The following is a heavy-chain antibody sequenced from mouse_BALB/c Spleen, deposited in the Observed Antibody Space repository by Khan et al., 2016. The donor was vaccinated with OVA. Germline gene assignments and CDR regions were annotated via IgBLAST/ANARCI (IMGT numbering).Heavy chain of an antibody. CDR1: GYTFTSYW. Sequence: VQLQQSGAELARPGASVKLSCKASGYTFTSYWMQWVKQRPGQGLEWIGAIYPGDGDTRYTQKFKGKATLTADKSSSTAYMQLSSLASNDSAVYSCARGGYGNRYYAMDYWGQGTSVTVSS. J-gene: IGHJ4*01. CDR2: IYPGDGDT. CDR3: ARGGYGNRYYAMDY. V-gene: IGHV1-87*01. D-gene: IGHD2-10*02.